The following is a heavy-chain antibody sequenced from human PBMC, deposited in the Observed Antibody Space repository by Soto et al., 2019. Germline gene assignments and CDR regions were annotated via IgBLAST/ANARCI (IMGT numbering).Heavy chain of an antibody. CDR2: IWYVGNTK. V-gene: IGHV3-33*01. CDR1: GFTFNSYG. Sequence: QIQLVESGGGVVQPGRSLRLSCTASGFTFNSYGFNWVRQAPGKGLEWVAVIWYVGNTKYYADSVKGRFTISRDNLRSTVYLQMNSLTAEDTAVYYCARPLVAPVAGPYYYGMDVWGQGTTVTVSS. D-gene: IGHD6-19*01. CDR3: ARPLVAPVAGPYYYGMDV. J-gene: IGHJ6*02.